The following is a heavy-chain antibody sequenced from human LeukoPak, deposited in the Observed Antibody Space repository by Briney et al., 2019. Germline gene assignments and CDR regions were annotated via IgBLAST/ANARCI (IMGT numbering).Heavy chain of an antibody. Sequence: GGSLRLSCAASAFTFSNYGMHWARQAPGKGLEWVAVISYDGSDKYYADSVKGRFTISRDNSKNTVYLQMNSLRAEDTAVYYCAKDISGGDCPDYWGQGTPVTVSS. J-gene: IGHJ4*02. V-gene: IGHV3-30*18. CDR3: AKDISGGDCPDY. CDR2: ISYDGSDK. CDR1: AFTFSNYG. D-gene: IGHD2-21*02.